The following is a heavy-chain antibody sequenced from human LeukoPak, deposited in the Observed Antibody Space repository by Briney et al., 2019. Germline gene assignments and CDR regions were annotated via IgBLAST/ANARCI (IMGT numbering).Heavy chain of an antibody. J-gene: IGHJ4*02. CDR2: ILYDGSNK. CDR1: GFTFSSYA. Sequence: GGSLRLSCAAFGFTFSSYAMHWVRQAPGKGLEWVAVILYDGSNKYYADSVKGRFTISRDNSKNTLYLQMNSLRAEDTAVYYCASPPTLIVGSHYYWGQGTLVTVSS. CDR3: ASPPTLIVGSHYY. V-gene: IGHV3-30*04. D-gene: IGHD1-26*01.